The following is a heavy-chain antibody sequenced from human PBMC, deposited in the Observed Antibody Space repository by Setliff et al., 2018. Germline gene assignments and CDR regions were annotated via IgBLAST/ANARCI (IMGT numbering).Heavy chain of an antibody. J-gene: IGHJ4*02. CDR1: GGSISSSSYY. Sequence: PSETLSLTCTVSGGSISSSSYYWGWIRQPPGKGLEWIGSIYYSGSTYYNPSLKSRVTISVDTSENQFSLKLSSVTAADTAVYYCARRETYYNCWSGYYAYWGQGTLVTVSS. CDR3: ARRETYYNCWSGYYAY. V-gene: IGHV4-39*07. D-gene: IGHD3-3*01. CDR2: IYYSGST.